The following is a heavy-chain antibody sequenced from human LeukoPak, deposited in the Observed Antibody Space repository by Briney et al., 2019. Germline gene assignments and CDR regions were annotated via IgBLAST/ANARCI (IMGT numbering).Heavy chain of an antibody. CDR2: MNPNSGNT. V-gene: IGHV1-8*02. J-gene: IGHJ4*02. D-gene: IGHD3-10*01. CDR3: AMGSGSYYFDY. CDR1: GYTFSGYY. Sequence: ASVKVSCKASGYTFSGYYIHWVRQAPGQGLEWMGWMNPNSGNTGYAQKFQGRVTMARNTSISTAYMELSSLRSEDTAVYYCAMGSGSYYFDYWGQGTLDTVSS.